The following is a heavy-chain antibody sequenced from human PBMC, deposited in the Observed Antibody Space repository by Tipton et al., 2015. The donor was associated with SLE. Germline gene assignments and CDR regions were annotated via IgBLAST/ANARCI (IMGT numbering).Heavy chain of an antibody. CDR2: IHYSGTP. J-gene: IGHJ4*02. Sequence: TLSLTCTVSGDSISSSSYYWTWIRQPPGKGLEWIGSIHYSGTPYYNPSLKSRITISVYTSKNQFSLKLTSVTAADTAVYYCARRSITPYFDFWGQGRLVTVSS. CDR1: GDSISSSSYY. D-gene: IGHD2/OR15-2a*01. CDR3: ARRSITPYFDF. V-gene: IGHV4-39*07.